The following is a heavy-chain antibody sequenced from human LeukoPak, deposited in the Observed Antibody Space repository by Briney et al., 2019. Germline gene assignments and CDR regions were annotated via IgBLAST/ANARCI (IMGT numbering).Heavy chain of an antibody. CDR2: INHSGST. CDR3: AREKTKYCTSTSCYRDRYYYYMDV. V-gene: IGHV4-34*01. CDR1: GGSFSGYY. J-gene: IGHJ6*03. D-gene: IGHD2-2*01. Sequence: SETLSLTCAVYGGSFSGYYWSWLRQPPGKGLEWIGEINHSGSTNYNPSLKSRVTISVDTSKNQFSLKLSSVTAADTAVYYCAREKTKYCTSTSCYRDRYYYYMDVWGKGTTVTISS.